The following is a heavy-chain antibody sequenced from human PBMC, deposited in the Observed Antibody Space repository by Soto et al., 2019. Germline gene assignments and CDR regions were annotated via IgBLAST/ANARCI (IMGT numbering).Heavy chain of an antibody. Sequence: PGGSLRLSCAASGFTFSSHAMYWVRRAPGKGLEWVAVISKDGSNKYYADSVKDRFTISRDNSEDTLYLQMNSLRTEDTALYYCARDQTTVRGGYYYYGMDVWGQGTLVTVSS. CDR1: GFTFSSHA. CDR3: ARDQTTVRGGYYYYGMDV. CDR2: ISKDGSNK. V-gene: IGHV3-30-3*01. D-gene: IGHD4-17*01. J-gene: IGHJ6*02.